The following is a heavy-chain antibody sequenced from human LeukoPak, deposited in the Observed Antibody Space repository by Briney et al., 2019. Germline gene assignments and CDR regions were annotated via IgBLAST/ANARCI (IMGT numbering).Heavy chain of an antibody. Sequence: PGGSLRLSCAASGFTFSSYWMNWVRQAPGKGLEWVANINQDGSEKYYVDSVNGRFTISRDNAKNSLYLQMNSLRVEDTAVYYCARPPNHCSGGTCYFPFDCWGQGTLVTVSS. CDR2: INQDGSEK. V-gene: IGHV3-7*01. D-gene: IGHD2-15*01. CDR1: GFTFSSYW. J-gene: IGHJ4*02. CDR3: ARPPNHCSGGTCYFPFDC.